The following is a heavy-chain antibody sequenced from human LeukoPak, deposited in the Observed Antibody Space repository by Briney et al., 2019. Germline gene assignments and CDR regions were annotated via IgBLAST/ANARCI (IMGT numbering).Heavy chain of an antibody. Sequence: SETLSLTCTVSGGSISSSSYYWGWIRQPPGKGLEWIGSIYYSGSTYYNPCLKSRVTISVDTSKNQFSLKLSSVTAADTAVYYCARDNWNGFSGFDYWGQGTLVTVSS. J-gene: IGHJ4*02. CDR3: ARDNWNGFSGFDY. CDR2: IYYSGST. D-gene: IGHD1-1*01. V-gene: IGHV4-39*07. CDR1: GGSISSSSYY.